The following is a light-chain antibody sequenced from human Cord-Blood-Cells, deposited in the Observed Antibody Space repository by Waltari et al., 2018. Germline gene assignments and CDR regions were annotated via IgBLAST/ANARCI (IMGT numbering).Light chain of an antibody. CDR1: SSNIGSNY. V-gene: IGLV2-23*01. CDR2: EGG. CDR3: CSYAGSSTWV. Sequence: QSVLTQPPSASGTPGQRVTISCSGSSSNIGSNYVYWYQQPPGTAPKLIFYEGGTRPSGVSNRFSGSKSGNTASLTISGLQAEDEADYYCCSYAGSSTWVFGGGTKLTVL. J-gene: IGLJ3*02.